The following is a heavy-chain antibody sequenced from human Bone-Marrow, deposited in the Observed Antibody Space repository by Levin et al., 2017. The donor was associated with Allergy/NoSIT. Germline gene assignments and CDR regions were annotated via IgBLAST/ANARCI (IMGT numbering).Heavy chain of an antibody. Sequence: GESLKISCKDSGYTFPNYWIGWVRQMPGKGLEWMGIIYPADSDTITSPSFQGQVTLSADTSINTAYLQWSSLKASDTAMYYCARETGIHCSSNSCLFYYVDFWGQGTLVTVSS. J-gene: IGHJ4*02. CDR1: GYTFPNYW. D-gene: IGHD2-2*01. CDR2: IYPADSDT. CDR3: ARETGIHCSSNSCLFYYVDF. V-gene: IGHV5-51*01.